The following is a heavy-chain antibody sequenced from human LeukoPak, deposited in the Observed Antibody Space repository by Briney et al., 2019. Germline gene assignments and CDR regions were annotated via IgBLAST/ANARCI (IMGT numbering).Heavy chain of an antibody. CDR1: GYFISSNFH. CDR2: IFHSGTT. D-gene: IGHD1-1*01. V-gene: IGHV4-38-2*02. J-gene: IGHJ4*02. CDR3: ARADFYNRVIDY. Sequence: SETLSLTCSVSGYFISSNFHWGWIRQPPGKGLECIGNIFHSGTTYYNPSLKSRVTISVDTSKNQFSLNLTSVTAADTAVYYCARADFYNRVIDYWSQGTLVTVSS.